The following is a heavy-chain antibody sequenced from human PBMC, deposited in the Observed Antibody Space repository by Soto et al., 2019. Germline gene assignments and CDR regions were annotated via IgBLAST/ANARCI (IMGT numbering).Heavy chain of an antibody. V-gene: IGHV1-2*02. Sequence: AAVKVSCKASAYTFTGFYLHWVRRAPGQGLEWMGWINPNNGDTNYAQGFQGRVIMTRDTSITTAYMEVSRLRSDDTAVYYCARIRTYYYSSGSLNHWGQGTQVTVSS. J-gene: IGHJ5*02. D-gene: IGHD3-22*01. CDR2: INPNNGDT. CDR1: AYTFTGFY. CDR3: ARIRTYYYSSGSLNH.